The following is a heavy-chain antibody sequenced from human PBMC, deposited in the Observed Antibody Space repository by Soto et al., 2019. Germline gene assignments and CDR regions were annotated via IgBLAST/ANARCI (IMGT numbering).Heavy chain of an antibody. Sequence: LSLTCTVSGGSISSGGYYWSWIRQHPGKGLEWIGYIYYSGSTYYNPSLKSRVTISVDTSKNQFSLKLSSVTAADTAVYYCARESIVVVPAAMGWFDPWGQGTLVTVSS. CDR3: ARESIVVVPAAMGWFDP. J-gene: IGHJ5*02. V-gene: IGHV4-31*03. CDR2: IYYSGST. CDR1: GGSISSGGYY. D-gene: IGHD2-2*01.